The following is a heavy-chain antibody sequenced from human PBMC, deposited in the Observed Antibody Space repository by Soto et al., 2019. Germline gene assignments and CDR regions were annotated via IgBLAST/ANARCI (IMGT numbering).Heavy chain of an antibody. CDR3: ARDRSSPFEVVVILDY. Sequence: QVKLVQSGAEVKKPGASVKVSCKASGYTFTSYGISWVRQAPGQGLEWMGWISAYNGNTNYAQKLQGRVTMTTDTSTSTAYMELRSLRSDGTAVYYCARDRSSPFEVVVILDYWGQGTLVTVSS. V-gene: IGHV1-18*01. J-gene: IGHJ4*02. CDR1: GYTFTSYG. CDR2: ISAYNGNT. D-gene: IGHD3-22*01.